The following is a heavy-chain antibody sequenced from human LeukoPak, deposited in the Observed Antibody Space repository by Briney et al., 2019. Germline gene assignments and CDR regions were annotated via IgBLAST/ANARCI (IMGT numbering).Heavy chain of an antibody. D-gene: IGHD5-18*01. J-gene: IGHJ4*02. V-gene: IGHV4-59*08. CDR2: IYYSGST. CDR3: ARINVDTAMVTDY. CDR1: GGSISSYY. Sequence: SETLSLTCTVSGGSISSYYWSWIRQPPGKGLEWIGYIYYSGSTNYNPSLKRRVTISVDTSKNQFSLKLSSVTAADTAVYYCARINVDTAMVTDYWGQGTLVTVSS.